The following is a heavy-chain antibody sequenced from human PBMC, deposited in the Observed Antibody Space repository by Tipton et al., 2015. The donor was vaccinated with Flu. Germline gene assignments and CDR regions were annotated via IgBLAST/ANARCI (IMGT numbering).Heavy chain of an antibody. Sequence: TLSLTCSVSGDSIASRYFWGWIRQPPGKGLEWIGNIFRSGDKYVNPSLKSRVALSVDSSKNQFFLNLRSVTAADTAVYYCARDLGIGWFYFDYWGQGSLVIVSS. CDR1: GDSIASRYF. CDR3: ARDLGIGWFYFDY. D-gene: IGHD6-19*01. V-gene: IGHV4-38-2*02. CDR2: IFRSGDK. J-gene: IGHJ4*02.